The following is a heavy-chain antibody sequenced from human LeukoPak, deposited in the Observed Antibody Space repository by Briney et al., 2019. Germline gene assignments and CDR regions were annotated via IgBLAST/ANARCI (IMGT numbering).Heavy chain of an antibody. CDR3: ARGPGVLFLDY. Sequence: SVKVSCKASGYTFTSYDINWVRQAPGQGLEWMGGIIPIFGTANYAQKFQGRVTITADESTSTAYMELSSLRAEDTAVYYCARGPGVLFLDYWGQGTLVTVSS. J-gene: IGHJ4*02. V-gene: IGHV1-69*13. CDR2: IIPIFGTA. CDR1: GYTFTSYD. D-gene: IGHD3-16*01.